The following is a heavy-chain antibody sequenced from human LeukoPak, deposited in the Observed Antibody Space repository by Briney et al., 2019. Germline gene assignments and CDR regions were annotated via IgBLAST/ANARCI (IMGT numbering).Heavy chain of an antibody. CDR3: ARDTVREWYFDY. J-gene: IGHJ4*02. CDR2: TYYRPKWYN. D-gene: IGHD3-3*01. CDR1: GDSVPSNTAA. V-gene: IGHV6-1*01. Sequence: PSQTLTLTCAISGDSVPSNTAAWNWIRQSPSRGLDWLGRTYYRPKWYNDYAVSVKSRITIKPDTSKNQFSLQLNSVTPEDTAVYYCARDTVREWYFDYWGQGTLVTVSS.